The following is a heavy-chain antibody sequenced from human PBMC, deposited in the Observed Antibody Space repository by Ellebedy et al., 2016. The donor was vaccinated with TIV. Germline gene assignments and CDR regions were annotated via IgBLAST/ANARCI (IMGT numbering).Heavy chain of an antibody. CDR1: GGTFSSYA. CDR2: IIPIFGTA. D-gene: IGHD1-26*01. V-gene: IGHV1-69*13. J-gene: IGHJ6*02. CDR3: ARALRRPTDYYFGMDV. Sequence: ASVKASCKASGGTFSSYAISWVRQAPGQGLECMGGIIPIFGTANYAQKFQGRVTITADESTSTAYMELSSLRSEDAAVYYCARALRRPTDYYFGMDVWGQGTTVTVSS.